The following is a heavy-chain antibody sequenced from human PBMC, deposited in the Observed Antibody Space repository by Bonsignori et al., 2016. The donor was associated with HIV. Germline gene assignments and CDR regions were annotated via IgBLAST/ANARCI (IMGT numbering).Heavy chain of an antibody. J-gene: IGHJ5*02. CDR3: ARGFSPDSLRNDKGDWFDH. CDR1: GTSISSDNFY. CDR2: IYYSGST. D-gene: IGHD3-22*01. V-gene: IGHV4-39*07. Sequence: QESGPGLVRPSETLSLTCTVSGTSISSDNFYWGWIRQPPGKGLEWIGSIYYSGSTYYNLSLKSRVTISFDTSKNQFSLSLSSVTATDTAVYYCARGFSPDSLRNDKGDWFDHWGQGTLVTVTS.